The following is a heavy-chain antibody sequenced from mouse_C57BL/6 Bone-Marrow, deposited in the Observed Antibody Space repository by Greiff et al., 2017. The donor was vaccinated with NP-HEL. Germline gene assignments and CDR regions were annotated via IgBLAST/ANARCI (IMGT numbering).Heavy chain of an antibody. J-gene: IGHJ4*01. CDR2: IHPNSGST. CDR1: GYTFPSYW. CDR3: ARSGWLLRYAMDY. D-gene: IGHD2-3*01. V-gene: IGHV1-64*01. Sequence: QVHVKQPGAELVKPGASMKLSCKAAGYTFPSYWMHWVEQRPGQGLEWIGMIHPNSGSTNYNEKFKSKATLTVDKSSSTAYMQLSSLTSEDSAVYYCARSGWLLRYAMDYWGQGTSVTVSS.